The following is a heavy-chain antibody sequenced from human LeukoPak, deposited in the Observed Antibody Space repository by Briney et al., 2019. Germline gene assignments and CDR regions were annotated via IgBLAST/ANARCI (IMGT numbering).Heavy chain of an antibody. Sequence: PGGSLRLSCAASGFSIRGYWMHWVRQAPGKGLMWVSRIKSDGSWTNYADSVRSRFTISRDNAKNTLYLQMIGLRAEDTAIYYCVRDGDAYDFDHWGQGILVTVSS. CDR1: GFSIRGYW. V-gene: IGHV3-74*01. J-gene: IGHJ4*02. CDR2: IKSDGSWT. D-gene: IGHD5-12*01. CDR3: VRDGDAYDFDH.